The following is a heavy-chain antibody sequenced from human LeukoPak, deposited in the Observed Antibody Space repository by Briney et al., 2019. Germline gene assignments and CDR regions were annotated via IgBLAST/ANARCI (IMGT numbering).Heavy chain of an antibody. J-gene: IGHJ6*02. D-gene: IGHD5-12*01. CDR1: GFTFSTYA. Sequence: GGSLRLSCAASGFTFSTYAMNWVRQAPGKGLEWVSAISGGGGSTYYADSVKGRFTISRGNSKNTLYLQMNSLRAEDTAVYYCAKAGYDTYYYYGIDVWGQGTTVTVSS. CDR2: ISGGGGST. CDR3: AKAGYDTYYYYGIDV. V-gene: IGHV3-23*01.